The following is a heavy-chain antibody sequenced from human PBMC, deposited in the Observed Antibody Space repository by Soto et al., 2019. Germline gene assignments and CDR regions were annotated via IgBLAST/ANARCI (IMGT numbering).Heavy chain of an antibody. CDR3: ASSRGVVTAMAGRGYYYGMDV. J-gene: IGHJ6*02. V-gene: IGHV1-69*13. D-gene: IGHD2-21*02. Sequence: SVKVSCKASGGTFSSYAISWVRQAPGQGLEWMGGIIPIFGTANYAQKFQGRVTITADESTSTAYMELSSLRSEDTAVYYCASSRGVVTAMAGRGYYYGMDVWGQGTTVTVSS. CDR2: IIPIFGTA. CDR1: GGTFSSYA.